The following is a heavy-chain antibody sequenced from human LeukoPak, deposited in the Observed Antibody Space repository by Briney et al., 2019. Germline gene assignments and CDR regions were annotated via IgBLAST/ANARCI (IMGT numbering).Heavy chain of an antibody. Sequence: PGGSLRLSCAASGFTFSSYAMHWVRQAPGKGLEWVAVISYDGSNKYYADSVKGRFTISRNNSKNTLYLQMNSLRAEATAVYYCARTYYDILTGRAYYSYMDVWGKGTTVTVSS. CDR1: GFTFSSYA. J-gene: IGHJ6*03. V-gene: IGHV3-30*01. CDR2: ISYDGSNK. CDR3: ARTYYDILTGRAYYSYMDV. D-gene: IGHD3-9*01.